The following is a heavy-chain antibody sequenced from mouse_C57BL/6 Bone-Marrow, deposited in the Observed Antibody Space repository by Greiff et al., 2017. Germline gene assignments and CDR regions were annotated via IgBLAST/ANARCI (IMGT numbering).Heavy chain of an antibody. CDR2: IRNKANNHAT. J-gene: IGHJ1*03. V-gene: IGHV6-6*01. CDR3: TRRGYYYGSSWYWYFDV. CDR1: GFTFSDAW. D-gene: IGHD1-1*01. Sequence: EVKVEESGGGLVQPGGSMKLSCAASGFTFSDAWMDWVRQSPEQGLEWVAEIRNKANNHATYYAESVKGRFTISRDDSKSSVYLQMNSLRAEDTGIYYCTRRGYYYGSSWYWYFDVWGTGTTVTVSS.